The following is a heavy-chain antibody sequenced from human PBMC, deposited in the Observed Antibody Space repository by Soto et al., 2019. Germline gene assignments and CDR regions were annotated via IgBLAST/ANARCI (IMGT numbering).Heavy chain of an antibody. V-gene: IGHV3-30*18. Sequence: QVQLVESGGGVVQPGRSLRLSCAASGFTFSTYGMHWVRQAPGKGLEWVAVISYDGSNKYYADSVKGRFTISRDNSKHTPYLQMSSLRAEDTAVYYCAKGFSYSVIDYWGQGTLVTVSS. CDR1: GFTFSTYG. CDR2: ISYDGSNK. CDR3: AKGFSYSVIDY. J-gene: IGHJ4*02. D-gene: IGHD5-18*01.